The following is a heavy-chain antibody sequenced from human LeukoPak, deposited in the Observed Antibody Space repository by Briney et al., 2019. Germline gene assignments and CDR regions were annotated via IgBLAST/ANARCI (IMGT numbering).Heavy chain of an antibody. CDR1: GFTFSSYS. CDR3: AKDRRLVIPYDAFDI. CDR2: ISGSGGST. J-gene: IGHJ3*02. D-gene: IGHD3-9*01. V-gene: IGHV3-23*01. Sequence: PGGSLRLSCAASGFTFSSYSMNWVRQAPGKGLEWVSGISGSGGSTYYADSVKGRFTISRDDSKSTLYLQMNSLRAEDTAVYYCAKDRRLVIPYDAFDIWGQGTMVTVSS.